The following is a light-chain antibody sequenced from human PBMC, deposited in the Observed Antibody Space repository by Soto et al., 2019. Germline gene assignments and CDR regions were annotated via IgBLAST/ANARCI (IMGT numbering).Light chain of an antibody. CDR2: KVS. V-gene: IGKV2-30*01. Sequence: DVVMTQSPLSLPVTLGQPASISCRSSQSLVYSDGNTYLNWFQQRPGQSPRRLIYKVSNRDSGGPDRFSGSGSGTHFTLKISRVEAEDVGVYYCMQGTHWLRTFGGGTKVEIK. J-gene: IGKJ4*01. CDR3: MQGTHWLRT. CDR1: QSLVYSDGNTY.